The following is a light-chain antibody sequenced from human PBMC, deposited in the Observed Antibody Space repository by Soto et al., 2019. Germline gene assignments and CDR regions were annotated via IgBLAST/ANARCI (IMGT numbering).Light chain of an antibody. V-gene: IGLV2-14*02. J-gene: IGLJ1*01. CDR3: SSYTSTNTLVV. CDR1: SSDVGRYNL. Sequence: QSALTQPASVSGSPGQSITISCTGTSSDVGRYNLVSWYQQHPGKAPKLMIYEVSNRPSGVSNRFSGSKSGSTASLTISGLQAEDEADYYCSSYTSTNTLVVFGTGTKLTVL. CDR2: EVS.